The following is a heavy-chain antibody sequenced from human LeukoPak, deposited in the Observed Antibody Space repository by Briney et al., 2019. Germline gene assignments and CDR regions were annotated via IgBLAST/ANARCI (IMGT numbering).Heavy chain of an antibody. CDR2: IYTSGST. Sequence: SETLSLTCTVSGGSISSYYWSWIRQPPGKGLEWIGRIYTSGSTNYNPSLKSRVTMSVDTSKNQFSLKLSSVTAADTAVYYCARDPLTGISFFDPWGQGTLVTVSS. CDR1: GGSISSYY. J-gene: IGHJ5*02. D-gene: IGHD1-20*01. CDR3: ARDPLTGISFFDP. V-gene: IGHV4-4*07.